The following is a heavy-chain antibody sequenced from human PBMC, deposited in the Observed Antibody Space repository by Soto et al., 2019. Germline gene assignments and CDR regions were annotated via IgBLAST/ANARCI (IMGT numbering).Heavy chain of an antibody. D-gene: IGHD5-12*01. V-gene: IGHV1-18*04. CDR3: ARDSGHRPGYYYYGIDG. CDR2: ISAYNGNI. CDR1: GYTFTSYG. J-gene: IGHJ6*02. Sequence: ASVKVSCKASGYTFTSYGISWVRQAPGQGLEWMGWISAYNGNIKYAQKVQGRVTMTTDTSTSTAYMELRSLRSDDTAVYYCARDSGHRPGYYYYGIDGWGQRTTVTVSS.